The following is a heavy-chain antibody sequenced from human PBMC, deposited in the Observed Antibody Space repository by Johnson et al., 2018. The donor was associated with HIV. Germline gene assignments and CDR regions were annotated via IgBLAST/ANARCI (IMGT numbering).Heavy chain of an antibody. CDR2: ISYDGSNT. J-gene: IGHJ3*02. V-gene: IGHV3-30-3*01. CDR1: GFTFSSYV. Sequence: QEQLVESGGGLVQPGRSLRLSCAASGFTFSSYVMHWVRQAPGKGLEWVAVISYDGSNTYYADSVKGRFTISRANSKNTLYLQMNSLRAEDTAVYYCARDLLSRAFDIWGQGTMVTVSS. CDR3: ARDLLSRAFDI.